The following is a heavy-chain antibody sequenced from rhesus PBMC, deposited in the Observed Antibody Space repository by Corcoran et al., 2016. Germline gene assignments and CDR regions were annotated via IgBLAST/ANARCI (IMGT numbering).Heavy chain of an antibody. V-gene: IGHV1-198*02. CDR2: IIPRVGIT. J-gene: IGHJ4*01. CDR3: AGGKGATRFFDY. CDR1: GFTFGSYA. D-gene: IGHD1-1*01. Sequence: QVQLVQSGAEVKKPGASVKVSCKASGFTFGSYAISWVRQAPGQGLEWMGVIIPRVGITNYARKVQGRVTITADTATSTAYIGAGHLGTGGTAVVYRAGGKGATRFFDYWGQGVLVTVSS.